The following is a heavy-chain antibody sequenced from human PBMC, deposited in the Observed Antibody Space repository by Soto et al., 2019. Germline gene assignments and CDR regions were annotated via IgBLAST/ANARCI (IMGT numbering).Heavy chain of an antibody. D-gene: IGHD6-13*01. J-gene: IGHJ6*02. Sequence: QVQLVQSGAEVKKPGSSVKVSCKASGGTFSSYAISWVRQAPGQGLEWMGGIIPIFGTANYAQKFQGRVTITADESTSTACMELSSLRSEDTAVYYCARDPSSSSWSDYYYYGMDVWGQGTTVTVSS. V-gene: IGHV1-69*01. CDR3: ARDPSSSSWSDYYYYGMDV. CDR2: IIPIFGTA. CDR1: GGTFSSYA.